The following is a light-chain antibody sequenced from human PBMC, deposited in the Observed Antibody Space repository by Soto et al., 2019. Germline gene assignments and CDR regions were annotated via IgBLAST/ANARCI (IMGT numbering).Light chain of an antibody. CDR3: PVWDGSSEHVV. CDR1: NIGSRS. J-gene: IGLJ2*01. V-gene: IGLV3-21*02. CDR2: DDS. Sequence: SYELTQTPSVSGAPGQTAMIPCAGTNIGSRSVHWYQQKPGQAPVLVVHDDSDRPSGIPERFSGSKSGDMATLTISRVEAGDEADYYCPVWDGSSEHVVFGGGTKVTVL.